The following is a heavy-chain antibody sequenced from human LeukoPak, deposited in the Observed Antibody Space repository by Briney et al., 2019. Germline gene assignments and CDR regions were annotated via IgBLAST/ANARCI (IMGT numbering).Heavy chain of an antibody. CDR3: ASADYGGFDY. CDR1: GSTFGTYN. Sequence: GGSLRLSCAASGSTFGTYNMNWVRQAPGKGLEWVSSISSSSSYIYYADSVKGRFTISRDNAKNSLYLQMNSLRAEDTAVYYCASADYGGFDYWGQGTLVTVSS. CDR2: ISSSSSYI. V-gene: IGHV3-21*01. D-gene: IGHD4/OR15-4a*01. J-gene: IGHJ4*02.